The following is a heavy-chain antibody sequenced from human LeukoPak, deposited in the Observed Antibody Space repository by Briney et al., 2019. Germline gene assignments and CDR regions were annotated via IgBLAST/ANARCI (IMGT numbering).Heavy chain of an antibody. CDR3: ARMDYSDQFFQH. CDR1: GFTFSSYA. J-gene: IGHJ1*01. Sequence: PGGSLRLSCAASGFTFSSYAMLWIRQAPGKGLEYVSAISKNGDSTFHAISVKGRFTISRDNSKNTLYLQMGSLRPEDMAVYYCARMDYSDQFFQHWGQGSLVTVSS. V-gene: IGHV3-64*01. CDR2: ISKNGDST. D-gene: IGHD4-17*01.